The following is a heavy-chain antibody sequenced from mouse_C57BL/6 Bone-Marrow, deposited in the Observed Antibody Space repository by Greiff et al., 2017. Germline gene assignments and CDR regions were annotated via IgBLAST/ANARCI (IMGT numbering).Heavy chain of an antibody. CDR2: FYPGSGSI. CDR1: GYTFTEYT. V-gene: IGHV1-62-2*01. D-gene: IGHD2-4*01. J-gene: IGHJ4*01. Sequence: VKLMESGAELVKPGASVKLSCKASGYTFTEYTIHWVKQRSGQGLEWIGWFYPGSGSIKYNEKFKDKATLTADKSSSTVYMELSRLTSEDSAVYFCARHEESYYDNDNAMDYWGQGTSVTVSS. CDR3: ARHEESYYDNDNAMDY.